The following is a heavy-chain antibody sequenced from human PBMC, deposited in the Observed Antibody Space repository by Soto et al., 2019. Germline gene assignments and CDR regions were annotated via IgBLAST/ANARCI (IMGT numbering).Heavy chain of an antibody. CDR1: GFNFGAYA. CDR2: ISGSSSGT. Sequence: EARLLESGGGLIQQGGSLRLSCEASGFNFGAYAMSWVRQAPGKGLEWVSGISGSSSGTYYTDSVKGRFTISRDNSKNTVYLQMNSLRGEDTAVYYCAKDRSENFWVYYYAMDVWGQGTAVTVSS. J-gene: IGHJ6*02. D-gene: IGHD6-19*01. CDR3: AKDRSENFWVYYYAMDV. V-gene: IGHV3-23*01.